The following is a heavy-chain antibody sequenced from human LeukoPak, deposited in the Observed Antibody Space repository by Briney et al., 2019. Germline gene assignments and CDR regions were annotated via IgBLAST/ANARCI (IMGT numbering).Heavy chain of an antibody. J-gene: IGHJ2*01. CDR1: GGSISSGDYY. CDR2: IYYSGST. V-gene: IGHV4-30-4*01. Sequence: SQTLSLTCTVSGGSISSGDYYWSWIRQPPGKGLEWIGYIYYSGSTYYNPSLKSRVTISVDTSKNQFSLKLSSVTAADTAVYYCASPRGGYGDDGGWYFDLWGRGTLVTVSS. D-gene: IGHD4-17*01. CDR3: ASPRGGYGDDGGWYFDL.